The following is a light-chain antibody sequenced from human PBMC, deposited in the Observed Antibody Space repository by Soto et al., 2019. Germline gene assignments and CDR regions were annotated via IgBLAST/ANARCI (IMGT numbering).Light chain of an antibody. J-gene: IGLJ2*01. Sequence: QSVLTQPASVSGSPGQSITISYTGTRSDVGSYNLVSWYQQHPGKAPKLMIYEGSKRPSGVSNRFSGSKSGNTASLTISGLQAEDEADYYCCSYAGSSTNVVFGGGTKLTVL. CDR2: EGS. V-gene: IGLV2-23*01. CDR1: RSDVGSYNL. CDR3: CSYAGSSTNVV.